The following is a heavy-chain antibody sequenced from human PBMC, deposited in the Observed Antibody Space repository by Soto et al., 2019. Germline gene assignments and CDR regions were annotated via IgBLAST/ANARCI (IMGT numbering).Heavy chain of an antibody. V-gene: IGHV1-69*13. Sequence: SVKVSCKASGGTFSSYAISWVRQAPGQGLEWMGGIIPIFGTANYAQKFQGRVTITADESTSTAYMELSSLRSEDTAVYYCARDRVMTTVVTPGSGDFQHWGQGTLVTSPQ. CDR3: ARDRVMTTVVTPGSGDFQH. CDR2: IIPIFGTA. CDR1: GGTFSSYA. D-gene: IGHD4-17*01. J-gene: IGHJ1*01.